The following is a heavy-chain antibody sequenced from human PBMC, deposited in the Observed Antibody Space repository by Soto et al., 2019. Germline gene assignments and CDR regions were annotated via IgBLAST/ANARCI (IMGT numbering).Heavy chain of an antibody. CDR1: GYTFTSYG. V-gene: IGHV1-18*01. Sequence: GASVKVSCKASGYTFTSYGISWVRQAPGQGLEWMGWISAYNGNTNYAQKLQGRVTMTTDTSTSTAYMELRSLRSDDTAVYYFARDPGGHIVVVEGAFDIWGQGTMVTVSS. CDR3: ARDPGGHIVVVEGAFDI. D-gene: IGHD2-21*01. J-gene: IGHJ3*02. CDR2: ISAYNGNT.